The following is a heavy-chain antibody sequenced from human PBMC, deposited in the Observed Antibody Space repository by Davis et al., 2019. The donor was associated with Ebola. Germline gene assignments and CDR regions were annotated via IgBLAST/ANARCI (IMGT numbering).Heavy chain of an antibody. CDR3: TTVGGNIYGQRDY. CDR2: IKRKADGGTT. CDR1: GFAFSNAW. D-gene: IGHD5-18*01. Sequence: PGGSLRLSCAVPGFAFSNAWMNWVRPAPGKGLGWVCRIKRKADGGTTDHAAPVKGRFTIPREASKNTLYPQMNSLKTEDTAVDYCTTVGGNIYGQRDYWGQGALVTVSS. V-gene: IGHV3-15*07. J-gene: IGHJ4*02.